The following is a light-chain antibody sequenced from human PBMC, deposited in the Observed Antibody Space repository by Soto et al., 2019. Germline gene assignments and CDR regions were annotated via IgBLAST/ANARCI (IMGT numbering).Light chain of an antibody. J-gene: IGKJ2*01. V-gene: IGKV1-39*01. CDR1: QSISSY. CDR3: QQSYTIPYT. CDR2: AAS. Sequence: DIQMTQSPSSLSAFAGDRVTISCRAGQSISSYLNWYQQKPGKAPKLLIYAASSLQSGVPSRFSGSGSGTEFTLTISNLQPEDFATYYCQQSYTIPYTFGQGTKLEIK.